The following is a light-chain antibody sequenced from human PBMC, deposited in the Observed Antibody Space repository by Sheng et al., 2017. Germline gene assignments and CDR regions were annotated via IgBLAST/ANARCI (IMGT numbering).Light chain of an antibody. CDR2: GAS. CDR3: QQYGYTPLA. CDR1: QSVSSD. J-gene: IGKJ4*01. V-gene: IGKV3-20*01. Sequence: EIVLTQSPATLSLSPGERATLSCRASQSVSSDLAWYQQKPGQAPKILIYGASNRATGIPDRFSGSGSGTDFTLTITRLEPEDFAVYYCQQYGYTPLAFGGGTKVEIK.